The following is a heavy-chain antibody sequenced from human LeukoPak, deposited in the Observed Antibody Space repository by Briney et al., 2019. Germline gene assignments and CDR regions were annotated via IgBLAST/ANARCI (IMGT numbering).Heavy chain of an antibody. D-gene: IGHD6-13*01. Sequence: AGGSLRLSCAASGFTFSSYGMHWVRQAPGKGLEWVAIIYNDGSNKYFADSVKGRFTISRDNSKNTLYLQMSSLRAEDTAVYYCARAGITAASTAPFDYWGQGTLVTVSS. CDR1: GFTFSSYG. CDR2: IYNDGSNK. CDR3: ARAGITAASTAPFDY. J-gene: IGHJ4*02. V-gene: IGHV3-33*01.